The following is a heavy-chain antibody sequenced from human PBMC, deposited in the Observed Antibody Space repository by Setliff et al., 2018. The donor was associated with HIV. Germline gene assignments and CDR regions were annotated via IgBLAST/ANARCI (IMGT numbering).Heavy chain of an antibody. Sequence: GASVKVSCKASGYTFTSYDINWVRQATGQGLEWMGWMNSNSGNTGYAQKFQGRVTMTRNTSISTAYMELSSLRSEDTAVYYCAGGRYYYDSSGYRAFDICGQGTMVTVSS. D-gene: IGHD3-22*01. CDR3: AGGRYYYDSSGYRAFDI. CDR2: MNSNSGNT. J-gene: IGHJ3*02. CDR1: GYTFTSYD. V-gene: IGHV1-8*02.